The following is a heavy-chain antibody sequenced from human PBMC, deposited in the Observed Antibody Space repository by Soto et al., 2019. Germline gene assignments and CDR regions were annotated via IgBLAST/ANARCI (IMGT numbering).Heavy chain of an antibody. CDR3: TRSTHAMNGGSHYMALDDDLVTGMDV. J-gene: IGHJ6*02. V-gene: IGHV4-4*02. Sequence: QVQPKESGPRLVRPSGALSLTCSVSGASITSGHWWTWVRQSPGKGLEWIGEISDRGSAYSNPSLKSRVSLSVDKSQNQFAPRLTSVTAADTAIYYCTRSTHAMNGGSHYMALDDDLVTGMDVWGPGTTVTVSS. CDR1: GASITSGHW. D-gene: IGHD3-16*01. CDR2: ISDRGSA.